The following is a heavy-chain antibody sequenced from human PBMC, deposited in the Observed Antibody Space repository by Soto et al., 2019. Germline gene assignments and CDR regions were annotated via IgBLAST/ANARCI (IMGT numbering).Heavy chain of an antibody. J-gene: IGHJ5*02. Sequence: VTVSCTASGGAFSSYSSSWVQQAHGQGLEWMGGIIPMFGKVNYAQKFQGRVTITADESTSTAYMELSSLRSEDTAMYYCARETSVRRVIITSSPCFDPWGQGTLVTVSS. CDR2: IIPMFGKV. CDR3: ARETSVRRVIITSSPCFDP. V-gene: IGHV1-69*01. CDR1: GGAFSSYS. D-gene: IGHD3-10*01.